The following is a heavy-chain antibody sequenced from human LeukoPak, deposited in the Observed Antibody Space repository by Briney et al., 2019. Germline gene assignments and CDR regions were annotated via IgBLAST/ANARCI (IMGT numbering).Heavy chain of an antibody. Sequence: GGSLRLSCAASGFTFSSYAMHWVRQAPGKGLEWVAVISYDGSNKYYADSVEGRFTISRDNSKNTLYLQMNSLRAEDTAVYYCAREYSYGYYFDYWGQGTLVTVSS. CDR2: ISYDGSNK. V-gene: IGHV3-30-3*01. CDR3: AREYSYGYYFDY. J-gene: IGHJ4*02. D-gene: IGHD5-18*01. CDR1: GFTFSSYA.